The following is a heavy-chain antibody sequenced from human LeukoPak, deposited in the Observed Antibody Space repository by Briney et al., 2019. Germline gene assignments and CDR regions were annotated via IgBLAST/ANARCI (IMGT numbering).Heavy chain of an antibody. CDR1: AYTFTSYG. CDR2: ISAYNGNT. V-gene: IGHV1-18*01. J-gene: IGHJ4*02. Sequence: ASVKVSCKASAYTFTSYGISWVRQAPGQGLEWMGWISAYNGNTNYAQKLQGRVTMTTDTSTSTAYMELRSLRSDDTAVYYCARDRYYYDSSGYYLDYWGQGTLVTVSS. D-gene: IGHD3-22*01. CDR3: ARDRYYYDSSGYYLDY.